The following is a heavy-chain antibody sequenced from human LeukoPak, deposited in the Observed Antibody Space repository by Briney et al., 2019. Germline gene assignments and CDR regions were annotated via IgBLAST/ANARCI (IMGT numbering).Heavy chain of an antibody. CDR2: ISGSGGSA. V-gene: IGHV3-23*01. CDR1: GFTFSSYA. Sequence: GGSLRLSCAASGFTFSSYAMSWVRQAPGKGLEWVSAISGSGGSAYYADSVKGRFTISRDNSKNTLYLQMNSLRAEDTAVYYCAKNGKDNYDMFFDYWGQGTLVTVSS. J-gene: IGHJ4*02. D-gene: IGHD3-9*01. CDR3: AKNGKDNYDMFFDY.